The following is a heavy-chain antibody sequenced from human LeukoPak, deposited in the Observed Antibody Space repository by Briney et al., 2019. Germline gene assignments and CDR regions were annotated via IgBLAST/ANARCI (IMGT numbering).Heavy chain of an antibody. CDR2: IKQDGSEK. V-gene: IGHV3-7*05. J-gene: IGHJ4*02. CDR1: GFTLSNFW. CDR3: ATHTSGWKGYFDY. D-gene: IGHD6-19*01. Sequence: PGGSLRLSCAASGFTLSNFWMSWVRQAPGKGLEWVANIKQDGSEKYYADSVKGRFTISRDNAKNSPYLQMNSLRAEDTAVYYYATHTSGWKGYFDYWGQGTLVTVSS.